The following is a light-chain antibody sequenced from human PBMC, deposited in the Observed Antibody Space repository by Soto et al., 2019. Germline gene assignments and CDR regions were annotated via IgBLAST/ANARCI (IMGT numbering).Light chain of an antibody. Sequence: HSVLAQPASVSGSPGQSMTVSCTGTSSVIGICNYGSWYQQHPGKAPKLMSYEARHRPSGVSTRFSGSKSGYTASVTVSGLKGEDPADYYCSSYTTSNTYVFGTGSKVTDL. CDR2: EAR. CDR1: SSVIGICNY. V-gene: IGLV2-14*01. J-gene: IGLJ1*01. CDR3: SSYTTSNTYV.